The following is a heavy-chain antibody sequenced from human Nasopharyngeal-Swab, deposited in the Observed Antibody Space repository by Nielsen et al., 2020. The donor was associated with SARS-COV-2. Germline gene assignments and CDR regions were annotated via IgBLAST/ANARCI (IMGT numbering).Heavy chain of an antibody. D-gene: IGHD6-6*01. J-gene: IGHJ4*02. Sequence: VRQAPGKGLEWVSSISSSSSYIYYADSVKGRFTISRDNAKNSLYLQMNSLRAEDTAVYYCARTILSSSPEEGFDYWGQGTLVTASS. CDR3: ARTILSSSPEEGFDY. V-gene: IGHV3-21*01. CDR2: ISSSSSYI.